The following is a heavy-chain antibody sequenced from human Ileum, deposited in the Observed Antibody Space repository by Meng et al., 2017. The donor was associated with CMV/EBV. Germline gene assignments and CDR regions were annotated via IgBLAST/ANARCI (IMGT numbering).Heavy chain of an antibody. Sequence: QVDLVQSGTGVKREGASVKVSFKTSGYTFTNPNIAWVRQAPGQGLERIAWISIHHGQTEYAQKYQDRLTVTRDTSTNTAYMELRSLTSDDTAMYYCARDYWGYDYWGQGTLVTVSS. CDR2: ISIHHGQT. CDR1: GYTFTNPN. V-gene: IGHV1-18*01. D-gene: IGHD7-27*01. CDR3: ARDYWGYDY. J-gene: IGHJ4*02.